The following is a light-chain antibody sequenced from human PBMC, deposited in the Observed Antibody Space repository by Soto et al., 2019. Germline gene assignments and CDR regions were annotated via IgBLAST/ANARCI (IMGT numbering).Light chain of an antibody. CDR1: SSNIGNNY. Sequence: QSVLTQPPSVSAAPGQKVTISCSGSSSNIGNNYVSWYQQLPGTAPKLLIYDNNKRPSGIPDRFSASKSGTSATLGITGLQTGDEADYYCGTWDSSLSDWVFGGGTTLTVL. CDR2: DNN. CDR3: GTWDSSLSDWV. J-gene: IGLJ3*02. V-gene: IGLV1-51*01.